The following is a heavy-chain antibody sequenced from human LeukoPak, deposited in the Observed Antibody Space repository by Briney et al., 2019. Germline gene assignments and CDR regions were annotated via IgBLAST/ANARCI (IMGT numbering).Heavy chain of an antibody. CDR2: VYYTGTS. CDR1: GGSFSGYY. CDR3: ARYSNHVDYFDS. D-gene: IGHD4-11*01. Sequence: SETLSLTCAVYGGSFSGYYWSWIRQPPGKGLEWLAYVYYTGTSNYNPSLKSRVTISIDTSKNQFSLKLISVTAADTAVYYCARYSNHVDYFDSWGQGTLVTVSS. V-gene: IGHV4-59*01. J-gene: IGHJ4*02.